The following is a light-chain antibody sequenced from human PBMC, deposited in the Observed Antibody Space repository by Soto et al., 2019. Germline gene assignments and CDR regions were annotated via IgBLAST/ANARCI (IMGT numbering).Light chain of an antibody. CDR2: EAS. CDR1: QSINNW. V-gene: IGKV1-5*03. J-gene: IGKJ3*01. Sequence: DIQMTQSTSTLSASVGDRVIITCRASQSINNWLAWYQQKAGKAPKLLIYEASSLQSVFPSRFSGSGSGTEFTLTINSLQPDDFATYYCQQHNSPPFTFGPGTKVDIK. CDR3: QQHNSPPFT.